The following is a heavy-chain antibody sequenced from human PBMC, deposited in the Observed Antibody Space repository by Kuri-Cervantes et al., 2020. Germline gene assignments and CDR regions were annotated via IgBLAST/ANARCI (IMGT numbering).Heavy chain of an antibody. Sequence: SETLSLTCAVSAYPISSGYYWGWIRQPPGKGLEWIGCIYYSGSINYNPSLKSRVTISIDTSKHQFSLKLNSVTAADTAVYYCARDWRGSGDQYPFDLWGRGTLVTVSS. J-gene: IGHJ2*01. CDR1: AYPISSGYY. CDR3: ARDWRGSGDQYPFDL. D-gene: IGHD6-19*01. CDR2: IYYSGSI. V-gene: IGHV4-38-2*02.